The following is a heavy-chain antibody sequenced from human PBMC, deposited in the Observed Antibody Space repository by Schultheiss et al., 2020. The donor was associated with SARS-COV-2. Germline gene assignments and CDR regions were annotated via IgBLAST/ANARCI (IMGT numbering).Heavy chain of an antibody. CDR2: INPNSGGT. J-gene: IGHJ5*02. CDR3: ARGISLKGDYGEVWFDP. Sequence: ASVKVSCKASGYTFTTYDINWVRQATGQGLEWMGWINPNSGGTNYAQKLQGRVTMTTDTSTSTAYMELSSLRSEDTAVYYCARGISLKGDYGEVWFDPWGQGTLVTVSS. D-gene: IGHD4-17*01. CDR1: GYTFTTYD. V-gene: IGHV1-8*01.